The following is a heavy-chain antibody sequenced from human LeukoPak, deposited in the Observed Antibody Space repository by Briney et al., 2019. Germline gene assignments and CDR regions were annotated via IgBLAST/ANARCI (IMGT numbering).Heavy chain of an antibody. D-gene: IGHD2-21*02. CDR1: GGSISSSSYY. V-gene: IGHV4-39*01. CDR3: TLLSADAVFGGNSKPFDY. CDR2: IYYSGST. Sequence: SETLSLTCTVSGGSISSSSYYWGWIRQPPGKGLEWIGSIYYSGSTYYNPSLKSRVTISVDTSKNQFSLKLSSVTAADTAVYYCTLLSADAVFGGNSKPFDYWGQGTLVTVSS. J-gene: IGHJ4*02.